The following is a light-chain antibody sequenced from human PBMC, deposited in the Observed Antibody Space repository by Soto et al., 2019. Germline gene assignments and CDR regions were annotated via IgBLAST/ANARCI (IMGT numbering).Light chain of an antibody. Sequence: QSVLTQPASVSGSPGQSITISCTGTSSDVGSYNLVSWYQQHPGKAPKLMIYEVTKRPSGVSNRFSGSKSGSTSSLTISGLQAEDEADYYCYSYAGSSTLRVFGAGTQLTVL. J-gene: IGLJ1*01. CDR3: YSYAGSSTLRV. CDR2: EVT. CDR1: SSDVGSYNL. V-gene: IGLV2-23*02.